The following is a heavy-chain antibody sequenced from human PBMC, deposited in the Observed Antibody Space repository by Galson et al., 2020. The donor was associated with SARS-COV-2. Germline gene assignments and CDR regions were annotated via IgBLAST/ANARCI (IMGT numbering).Heavy chain of an antibody. D-gene: IGHD1-1*01. CDR1: GGSISSYY. J-gene: IGHJ6*02. CDR2: FYTSGST. CDR3: ARDSGMGTKLGGWYYYGMDV. V-gene: IGHV4-4*07. Sequence: ETSETLSLTFTVPGGSISSYYWSWIRQPAGKGLEWIGRFYTSGSTNYNPSLKSRVSMSVDTSKNQLSLKLRSVTAADTAVYYCARDSGMGTKLGGWYYYGMDVWGQGTTVTVSS.